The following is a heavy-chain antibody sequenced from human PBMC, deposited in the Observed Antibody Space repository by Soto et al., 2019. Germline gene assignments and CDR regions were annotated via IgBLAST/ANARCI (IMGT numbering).Heavy chain of an antibody. V-gene: IGHV1-58*02. CDR1: GFTFTSSA. J-gene: IGHJ5*02. CDR3: AATNYDYIWGSYRWGFDP. D-gene: IGHD3-16*02. Sequence: QMQLVQSGPEVKKPGTSGKVSCKGSGFTFTSSAMQRVRQARGQRLERIGWIVVGSGNTNYAQKFQERVTITRDMSTSTAYMELSSLRSEDTAVYYCAATNYDYIWGSYRWGFDPWGQGTLVTVSS. CDR2: IVVGSGNT.